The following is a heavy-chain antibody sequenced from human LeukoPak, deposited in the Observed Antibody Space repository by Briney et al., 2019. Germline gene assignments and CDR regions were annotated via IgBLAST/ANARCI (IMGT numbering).Heavy chain of an antibody. J-gene: IGHJ4*02. V-gene: IGHV3-73*01. Sequence: GGSLRLSCAASGFTFSGSAMHWVRQASGKGLEWVGRIRSKANSYATAYAASVKGRFTISRDDSKNTAYLQMNSLKTEDTAVYYCTRLGGYSYGMTDYWGQGTLVTVSS. CDR2: IRSKANSYAT. CDR3: TRLGGYSYGMTDY. D-gene: IGHD5-18*01. CDR1: GFTFSGSA.